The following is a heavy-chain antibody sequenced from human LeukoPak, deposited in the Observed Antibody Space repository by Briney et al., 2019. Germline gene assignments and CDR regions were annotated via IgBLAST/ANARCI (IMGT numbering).Heavy chain of an antibody. J-gene: IGHJ5*02. CDR3: THLGWFDP. CDR2: IRSDGSDK. V-gene: IGHV3-30*02. CDR1: GFTFRNYG. Sequence: PGGSLRLSCAASGFTFRNYGMHWVRRTPGKGLEWVAFIRSDGSDKYYADSVKGRFTISRDNAKNTLYLQMNSLRAEDTAVYYCTHLGWFDPWGQGTLVTVSS.